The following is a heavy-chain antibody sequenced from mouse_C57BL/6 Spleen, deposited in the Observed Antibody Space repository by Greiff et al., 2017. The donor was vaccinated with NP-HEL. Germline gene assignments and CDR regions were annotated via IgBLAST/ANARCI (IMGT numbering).Heavy chain of an antibody. Sequence: EVQGVESGGGLVQPGGSLKLSCAASGFTFSDYGMAWVRQAPRKGPEWVAFISNLAYSIYYADTVTGRLTISRENAKNTLYLEMSSLRSEDTAMYYCARYYYGSSHRDAMDYWGQGTSVTVSS. J-gene: IGHJ4*01. D-gene: IGHD1-1*01. CDR1: GFTFSDYG. CDR2: ISNLAYSI. V-gene: IGHV5-15*01. CDR3: ARYYYGSSHRDAMDY.